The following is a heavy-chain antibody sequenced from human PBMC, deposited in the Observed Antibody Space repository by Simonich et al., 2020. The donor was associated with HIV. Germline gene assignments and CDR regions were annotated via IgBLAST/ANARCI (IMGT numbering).Heavy chain of an antibody. J-gene: IGHJ5*02. CDR1: GESFSSYY. CDR3: ARREGFWFDP. CDR2: INHSGSP. Sequence: QVHLQQWGAGLLKPSETLSLTCAVYGESFSSYYWTWIRQPPGKGLEWIGEINHSGSPNYNPSPESRVTISIDTSKNQFSLKLRFVTAADTAVYYCARREGFWFDPWGQGALVLVSS. V-gene: IGHV4-34*01.